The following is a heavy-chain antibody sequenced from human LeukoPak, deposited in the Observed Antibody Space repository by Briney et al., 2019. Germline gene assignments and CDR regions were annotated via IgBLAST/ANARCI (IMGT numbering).Heavy chain of an antibody. CDR2: ISGSGGST. J-gene: IGHJ5*01. Sequence: GGSRRLSCAASKFSFSSYAMNWVRQAPGKGLEWVSTISGSGGSTYYADSVKGRFTISRDNSKSTLYLQMNSLRAEDTAVYYCAKDIRSDSWGQGTLVTVSS. CDR1: KFSFSSYA. V-gene: IGHV3-23*01. CDR3: AKDIRSDS.